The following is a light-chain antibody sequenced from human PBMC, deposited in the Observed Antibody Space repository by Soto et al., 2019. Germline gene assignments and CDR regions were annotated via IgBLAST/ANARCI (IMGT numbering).Light chain of an antibody. V-gene: IGKV3D-15*01. CDR1: QSVSSN. CDR2: GAS. Sequence: TQSPGTLSVSPGERATLSCRASQSVSSNLAWYQQKPGQVPRLLIYGASVRVPGIPARFSGSGSGAEFTLTIDSLQSEDFASYYCQYDNSWPPFRTFGGGTKVEIK. J-gene: IGKJ4*01. CDR3: QYDNSWPPFRT.